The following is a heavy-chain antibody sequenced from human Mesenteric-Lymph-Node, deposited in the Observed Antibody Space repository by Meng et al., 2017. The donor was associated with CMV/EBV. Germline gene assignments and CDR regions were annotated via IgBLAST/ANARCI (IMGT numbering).Heavy chain of an antibody. J-gene: IGHJ6*02. CDR1: AGSISSDNNY. CDR2: IFYSGDT. CDR3: ARRGPPRGYCSSTSCYTGDRGYYYYYGMDV. V-gene: IGHV4-39*07. Sequence: SETLSLTCTVSAGSISSDNNYWGWIRQPPGKGLEWIANIFYSGDTYYNPSLRSRVTISLDTSKNQFSLKLSSVTAADTAVYYCARRGPPRGYCSSTSCYTGDRGYYYYYGMDVWGQGTTVTVSS. D-gene: IGHD2-2*02.